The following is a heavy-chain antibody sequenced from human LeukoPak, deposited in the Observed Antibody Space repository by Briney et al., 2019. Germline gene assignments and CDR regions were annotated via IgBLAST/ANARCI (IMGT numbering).Heavy chain of an antibody. CDR2: ISAYNGNT. CDR1: RYTFTIYG. Sequence: ASVRVSSKASRYTFTIYGISWVRQAPGQGLEWTGWISAYNGNTNYAQNLQSRVTITTDTSMSTGYMELRTLRPADTALCISARLGSRGWNGPDYWGQGTLVTVSS. V-gene: IGHV1-18*01. D-gene: IGHD6-19*01. J-gene: IGHJ4*02. CDR3: ARLGSRGWNGPDY.